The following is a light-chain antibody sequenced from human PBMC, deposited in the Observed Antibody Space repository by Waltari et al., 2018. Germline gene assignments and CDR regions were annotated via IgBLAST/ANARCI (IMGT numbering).Light chain of an antibody. J-gene: IGKJ2*01. CDR1: QSISSW. Sequence: DIQMTQSPSTLSASVGDRVTITCRASQSISSWLAWYQQKPGKAPKLLIDDASSLESGVPSRFSGSGSGTEFTLTISSLQPDDFATYYCQQYNSYSPVTFGQGTKLEIK. V-gene: IGKV1-5*01. CDR2: DAS. CDR3: QQYNSYSPVT.